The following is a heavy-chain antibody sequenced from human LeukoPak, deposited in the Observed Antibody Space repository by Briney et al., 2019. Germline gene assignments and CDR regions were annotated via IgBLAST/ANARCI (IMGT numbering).Heavy chain of an antibody. D-gene: IGHD3-10*01. J-gene: IGHJ3*02. Sequence: HPGGSLRLSCAASGFTFSTFAMIWVRQPPGKGLEWVSSIFPSGGEIHYADSVRGRFTISRDNSKSTLSLQMNSLRAEDTAVYYCARDSTPIWPLGEAFDIWGQGTMVTVSS. CDR2: IFPSGGEI. V-gene: IGHV3-23*01. CDR1: GFTFSTFA. CDR3: ARDSTPIWPLGEAFDI.